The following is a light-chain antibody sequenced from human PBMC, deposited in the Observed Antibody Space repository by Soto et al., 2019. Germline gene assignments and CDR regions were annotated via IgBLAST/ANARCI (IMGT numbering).Light chain of an antibody. CDR2: GAS. CDR3: QRYGSSPLIT. V-gene: IGKV3-15*01. J-gene: IGKJ5*01. CDR1: QSVGSK. Sequence: EIVMTQSPATLSVSPGERATLSCRASQSVGSKLAWYQQKPGQAPRLLIYGASTRATGIPARFSGSGSGTDFTLTISRLEPEDFAVYFCQRYGSSPLITFGQGTRLEIK.